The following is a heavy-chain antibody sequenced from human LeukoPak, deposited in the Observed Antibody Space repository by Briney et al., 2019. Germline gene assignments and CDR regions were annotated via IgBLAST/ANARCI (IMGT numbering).Heavy chain of an antibody. CDR2: IYYSGST. V-gene: IGHV4-31*03. J-gene: IGHJ4*02. CDR3: ARGDRYSAPLDY. Sequence: SQTLSLTCTVSGGSISSGGYYWSWIRQHPGKGLEWIGYIYYSGSTYYNPSLKSRVTISVDTSKNQFSLKLSSVTAADTAVYYCARGDRYSAPLDYWGQGTLVTVSS. D-gene: IGHD5-12*01. CDR1: GGSISSGGYY.